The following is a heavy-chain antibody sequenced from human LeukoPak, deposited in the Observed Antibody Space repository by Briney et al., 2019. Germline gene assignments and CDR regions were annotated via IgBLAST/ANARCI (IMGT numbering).Heavy chain of an antibody. CDR1: GYTFTSYG. D-gene: IGHD3-10*01. CDR2: ISAYNGNT. J-gene: IGHJ6*02. V-gene: IGHV1-18*01. Sequence: ASVKVSCKASGYTFTSYGISWVRQAPGQGLEWMGWISAYNGNTNYAQKLQGRVTMTTDTSTSTAYMELRSLRSDDTAVYYCAGGDYYGSGSYLDLYYYYGMDVWGQGTTVTVSS. CDR3: AGGDYYGSGSYLDLYYYYGMDV.